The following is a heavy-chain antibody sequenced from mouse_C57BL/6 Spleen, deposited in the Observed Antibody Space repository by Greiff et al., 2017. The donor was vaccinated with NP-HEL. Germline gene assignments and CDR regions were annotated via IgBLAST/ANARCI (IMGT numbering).Heavy chain of an antibody. Sequence: VQLKQSGPELVKPGASVKMSCKASGYTFTDYNMHWVKQSHGKSLEWIGYINPNNGGTSYNQKFKGKATLTVNKSSSTAYMELRSLTSEDSAVYYCARSFYYYGSSYGWYFDVWGTGTTVTVSS. CDR2: INPNNGGT. J-gene: IGHJ1*03. V-gene: IGHV1-22*01. CDR1: GYTFTDYN. CDR3: ARSFYYYGSSYGWYFDV. D-gene: IGHD1-1*01.